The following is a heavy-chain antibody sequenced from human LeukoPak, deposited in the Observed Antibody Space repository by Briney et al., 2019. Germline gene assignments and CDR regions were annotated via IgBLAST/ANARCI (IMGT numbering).Heavy chain of an antibody. V-gene: IGHV4-39*01. CDR2: IYYSGNT. CDR3: ARHRLPIDY. CDR1: GGSISSSSYY. Sequence: PSGTLSLTCTVSGGSISSSSYYWGWIRQPPGKGLEWIGSIYYSGNTYYNPSLKSRVTISVDTSKNQFSLNLTSVTAADTAVYYCARHRLPIDYWGQGTLVTVSS. J-gene: IGHJ4*02.